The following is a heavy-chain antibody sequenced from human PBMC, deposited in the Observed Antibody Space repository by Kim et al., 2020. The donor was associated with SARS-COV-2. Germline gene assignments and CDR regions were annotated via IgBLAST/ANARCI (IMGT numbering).Heavy chain of an antibody. Sequence: TYYNPSLKSRVTISIDTSKNQFSLKLSSVTAADTAVYYCAARLTGDPFDYWGQGTLVTVSS. CDR3: AARLTGDPFDY. CDR2: T. D-gene: IGHD7-27*01. J-gene: IGHJ4*02. V-gene: IGHV4-39*07.